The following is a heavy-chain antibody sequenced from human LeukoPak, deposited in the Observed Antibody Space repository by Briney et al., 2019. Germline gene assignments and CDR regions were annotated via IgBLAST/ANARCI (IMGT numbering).Heavy chain of an antibody. V-gene: IGHV1-46*01. J-gene: IGHJ5*02. CDR1: GYSFTRHW. D-gene: IGHD3-9*01. CDR2: INPDGGYT. CDR3: ARDHSNDDKSWWFDH. Sequence: ASVKVSCKTSGYSFTRHWIHWVRQAPGQGVEWVGIINPDGGYTVYAQKFQGRVSVTRDMSSSTVYMELSRLRYEDTAVYYCARDHSNDDKSWWFDHWGQGTLVSVSA.